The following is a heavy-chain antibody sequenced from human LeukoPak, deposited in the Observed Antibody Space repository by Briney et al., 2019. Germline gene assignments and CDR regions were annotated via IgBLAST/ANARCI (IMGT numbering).Heavy chain of an antibody. CDR2: IYPGDSDT. V-gene: IGHV5-51*01. CDR3: ARPPYDSSGYSSFDY. Sequence: GESLKISCKGSGYSFTSYWIGWVRQMPGKGLEWMGIIYPGDSDTRYSPSFQGQVTISADESISTAYLQWSSLKASDTAMYYCARPPYDSSGYSSFDYWGQGTLVTVSS. CDR1: GYSFTSYW. D-gene: IGHD3-22*01. J-gene: IGHJ4*02.